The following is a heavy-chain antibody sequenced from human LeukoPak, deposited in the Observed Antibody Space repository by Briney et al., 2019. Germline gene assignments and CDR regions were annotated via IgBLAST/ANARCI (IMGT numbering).Heavy chain of an antibody. CDR3: ARPSSTSSARNYYYYGMDV. J-gene: IGHJ6*02. Sequence: ASVKVSCKASGYTFTSYGISWVRQAPGQGLEWVGWISAYNGNTNYAQKLQRRVTMTTDTSTGTAYMELRSLRSDDTAVYYCARPSSTSSARNYYYYGMDVWGQGTTVTVSS. D-gene: IGHD2-2*01. CDR1: GYTFTSYG. V-gene: IGHV1-18*01. CDR2: ISAYNGNT.